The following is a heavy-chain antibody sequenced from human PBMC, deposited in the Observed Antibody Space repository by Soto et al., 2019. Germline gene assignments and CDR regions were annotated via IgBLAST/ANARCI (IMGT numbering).Heavy chain of an antibody. CDR3: AKATTNGGWFNPFDS. D-gene: IGHD6-19*01. CDR2: LSGSGTST. Sequence: GGSLRLSCAASGFSFVNYAMNWVRQAPGKGLEWVSGLSGSGTSTYYADSVKGRFTISRDNSRDTLFLQMNSLTADDTAVYYCAKATTNGGWFNPFDSWGQGALVTVS. CDR1: GFSFVNYA. V-gene: IGHV3-23*01. J-gene: IGHJ4*02.